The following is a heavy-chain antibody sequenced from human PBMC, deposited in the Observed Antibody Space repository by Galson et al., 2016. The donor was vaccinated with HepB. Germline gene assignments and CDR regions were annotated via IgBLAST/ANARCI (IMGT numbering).Heavy chain of an antibody. CDR2: INVAGTIT. V-gene: IGHV3-74*01. J-gene: IGHJ4*02. Sequence: SLRLSCAGSGYPFNFYWMHWVRQAPGKGLVWVSRINVAGTITSYADSVKGRFTISRDNAKNTLYLQMNSLRAEDTAGYYCTKDLTGRQDSWGQGTLVTVAS. CDR3: TKDLTGRQDS. D-gene: IGHD1-1*01. CDR1: GYPFNFYW.